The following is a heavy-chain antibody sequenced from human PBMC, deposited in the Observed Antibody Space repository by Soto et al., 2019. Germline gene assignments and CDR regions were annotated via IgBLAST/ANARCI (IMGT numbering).Heavy chain of an antibody. D-gene: IGHD2-15*01. V-gene: IGHV3-21*01. Sequence: EVQLVESGGGLVEPGGSRRLSRAASGFTFSIFSMNWIREAPGKGLERVTSISSSSSYINYADSVKGRFTISRDNAKKSLYLQMNSLRAEDTAVYYCARDGGLSWFDPWGQGTLVTVSS. J-gene: IGHJ5*02. CDR1: GFTFSIFS. CDR3: ARDGGLSWFDP. CDR2: ISSSSSYI.